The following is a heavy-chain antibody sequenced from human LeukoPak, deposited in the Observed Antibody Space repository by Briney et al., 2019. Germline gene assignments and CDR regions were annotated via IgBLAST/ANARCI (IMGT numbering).Heavy chain of an antibody. CDR3: ARDKGAEKYYYDSPAAFDI. V-gene: IGHV4-30-4*07. D-gene: IGHD3-22*01. Sequence: SQTLSLTCAVSGGSISSGGYSWSWIRQPPGKGLEWIGYIYYSGSTYYNPSLKSRVTISVDTSKNQFSLKLSSVTAADTAVYYCARDKGAEKYYYDSPAAFDIWGQGTMVTVSS. CDR2: IYYSGST. J-gene: IGHJ3*02. CDR1: GGSISSGGYS.